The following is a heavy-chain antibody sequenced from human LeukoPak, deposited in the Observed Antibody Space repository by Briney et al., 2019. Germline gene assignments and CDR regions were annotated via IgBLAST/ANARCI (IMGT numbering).Heavy chain of an antibody. D-gene: IGHD2-15*01. Sequence: PLASVKVSCKASGYTFTGYYMHWVRQAPGQWLEWMGWINPNSGGTNYAQKFQGRVTMTRDTSISTAYMELSRLRSDDTAVYYCARKYCSGGSCYSDFAYYFDYWGQGTLVTVSS. CDR2: INPNSGGT. J-gene: IGHJ4*02. V-gene: IGHV1-2*02. CDR3: ARKYCSGGSCYSDFAYYFDY. CDR1: GYTFTGYY.